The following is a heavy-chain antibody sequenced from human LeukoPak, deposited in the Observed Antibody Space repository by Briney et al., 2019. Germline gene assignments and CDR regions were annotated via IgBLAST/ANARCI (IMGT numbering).Heavy chain of an antibody. V-gene: IGHV3-23*01. Sequence: PGGSLRLSCAASGFTFNNYAMSWVRQAPGKGLEWVSTTTDSGASTWYADSVKGRFTISRDNSKNTLQLQMNSLRAEDTAVYYCARRDVVVTGHYFDYWGQGILVTVSS. CDR3: ARRDVVVTGHYFDY. CDR1: GFTFNNYA. J-gene: IGHJ4*02. D-gene: IGHD2-21*02. CDR2: TTDSGAST.